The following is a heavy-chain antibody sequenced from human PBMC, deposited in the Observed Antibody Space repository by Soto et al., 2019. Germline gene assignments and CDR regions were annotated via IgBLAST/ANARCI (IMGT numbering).Heavy chain of an antibody. J-gene: IGHJ3*02. Sequence: ASVTVSCKASGYAFTTYHMHWVRQAPGQGLEWMGMIDPSDGTTTYAQKLQGRVTMTRDTATSTVYMELSSLRSEDTAVYYCARDEVPDVQNDAFDIWGQGTMVTVSS. CDR2: IDPSDGTT. CDR1: GYAFTTYH. CDR3: ARDEVPDVQNDAFDI. V-gene: IGHV1-46*04.